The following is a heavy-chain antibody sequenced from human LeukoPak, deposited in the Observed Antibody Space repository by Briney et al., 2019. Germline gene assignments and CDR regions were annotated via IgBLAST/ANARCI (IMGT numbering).Heavy chain of an antibody. Sequence: NPSETLSLTCTVSGGSISSSTYYWGWIRQPPGKGLEWIGSIYYSGSTYYNPSLKSRVTISVDTSKNQFSLKLSSVTAADTAVYYCAKKRRGIVGAIDYWGQGTLVTVSS. CDR1: GGSISSSTYY. CDR3: AKKRRGIVGAIDY. J-gene: IGHJ4*02. V-gene: IGHV4-39*07. CDR2: IYYSGST. D-gene: IGHD1-26*01.